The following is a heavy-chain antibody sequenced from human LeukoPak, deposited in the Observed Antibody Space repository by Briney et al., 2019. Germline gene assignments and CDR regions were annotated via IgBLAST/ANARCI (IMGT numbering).Heavy chain of an antibody. D-gene: IGHD3-22*01. Sequence: GESLRLSCAASGFTFSSYAMSWVRQAPGKGLEWVSAISRSSGSTYYADSVKGRFTISRDNSKNTLYLQMNSLRVEDTAVYYCAKGRYDYDSSGYYAPDYWGQGTLVTVSS. CDR3: AKGRYDYDSSGYYAPDY. CDR1: GFTFSSYA. J-gene: IGHJ4*02. V-gene: IGHV3-23*01. CDR2: ISRSSGST.